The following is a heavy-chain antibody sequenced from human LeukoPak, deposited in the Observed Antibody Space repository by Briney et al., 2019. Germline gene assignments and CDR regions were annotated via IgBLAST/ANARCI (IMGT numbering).Heavy chain of an antibody. V-gene: IGHV5-51*03. CDR2: IYPGDSDT. D-gene: IGHD3-3*01. CDR3: VRGGTDDFWSGYTLPGYFDY. Sequence: KPGESLKISCKGSGYSFTSYWIGWVRQMPGKGLEWMGIIYPGDSDTRYSPSFQGQVTISADKSISTAYLQWSSLKASDTAMYYCVRGGTDDFWSGYTLPGYFDYWGQGTLVTVSS. J-gene: IGHJ4*02. CDR1: GYSFTSYW.